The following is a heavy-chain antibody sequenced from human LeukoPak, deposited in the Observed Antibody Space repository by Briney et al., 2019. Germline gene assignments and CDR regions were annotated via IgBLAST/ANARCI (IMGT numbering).Heavy chain of an antibody. CDR2: VYHTGST. CDR1: GYSISSGYY. V-gene: IGHV4-38-2*02. CDR3: ARLIHGDSDDY. J-gene: IGHJ4*02. Sequence: PSETLSLTCTVSGYSISSGYYWGWFRPPPGKGLEWIGTVYHTGSTYYNPSLKSRVTISIDTSKNQFSLRLSSVTAADTAVYYCARLIHGDSDDYWGQGTVVTVSS. D-gene: IGHD4-17*01.